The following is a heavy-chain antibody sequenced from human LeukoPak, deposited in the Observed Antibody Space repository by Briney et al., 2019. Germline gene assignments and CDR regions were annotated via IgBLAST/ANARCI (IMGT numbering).Heavy chain of an antibody. CDR2: IDYSGST. D-gene: IGHD6-13*01. J-gene: IGHJ4*02. V-gene: IGHV4-59*08. Sequence: SETLSLTCTVPGDSISSYYWSWIRQPPGKGLEWIAYIDYSGSTHYNPSHKSRVTMSVDTSKNQFFLKLSSVTAADTAVYYCAKHGGSWTFDSWGQGTLVTVSS. CDR3: AKHGGSWTFDS. CDR1: GDSISSYY.